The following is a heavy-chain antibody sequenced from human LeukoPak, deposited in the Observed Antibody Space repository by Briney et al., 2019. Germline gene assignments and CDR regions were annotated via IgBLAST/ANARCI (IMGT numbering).Heavy chain of an antibody. D-gene: IGHD3-10*01. V-gene: IGHV3-53*01. CDR2: IYSGGST. Sequence: PGGSLRLSCAASGFTFSNAWMSWVRQAPGKGLEWVSVIYSGGSTYYADSVKGRFTISRDNSKNTLYFQMNSLRAEDTAFYYCTRGSPILRGRPFDYWGQGTLVTVSS. J-gene: IGHJ4*02. CDR3: TRGSPILRGRPFDY. CDR1: GFTFSNAW.